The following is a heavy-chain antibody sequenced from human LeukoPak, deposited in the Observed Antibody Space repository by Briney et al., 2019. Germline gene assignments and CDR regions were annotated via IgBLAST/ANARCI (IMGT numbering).Heavy chain of an antibody. J-gene: IGHJ4*02. Sequence: GGSLRLSCAASGFTFSSYGMHWVRQAPGMGLEWVAVIWYDGSNKYYADSVKGRFTISRDNSKNTLYLQMNSLRAEDTAVYYCARDQYYYGSGSYLYYWGQGTLVTVSS. V-gene: IGHV3-33*01. D-gene: IGHD3-10*01. CDR2: IWYDGSNK. CDR1: GFTFSSYG. CDR3: ARDQYYYGSGSYLYY.